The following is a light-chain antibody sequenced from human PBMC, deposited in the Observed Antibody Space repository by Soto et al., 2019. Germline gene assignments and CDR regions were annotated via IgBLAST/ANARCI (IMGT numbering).Light chain of an antibody. CDR2: AAS. Sequence: EIVLTQSPGTLSLSPGERATLSCRASQSVSSSYLAWYQQKPGQAPRLLIYAASSRATCIPDRFSGSGSGTDFTLTISRLETPDFAVYYCQQYGSSPRTFGQGTKVEIK. V-gene: IGKV3-20*01. CDR3: QQYGSSPRT. J-gene: IGKJ1*01. CDR1: QSVSSSY.